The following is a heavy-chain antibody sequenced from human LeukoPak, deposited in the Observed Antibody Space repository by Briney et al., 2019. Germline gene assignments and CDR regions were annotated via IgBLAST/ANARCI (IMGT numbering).Heavy chain of an antibody. V-gene: IGHV6-1*01. CDR2: TYYRSKWYY. D-gene: IGHD3-10*01. CDR3: ARGGLVRGSINSFIAFDV. Sequence: SQTLSLTCAISGDSVSRTDGGWNWIRQSPSRGLEWLGRTYYRSKWYYDDALSVESRISIKPDTSKNEMTLQLNSVTPEDTALDFCARGGLVRGSINSFIAFDVWGQGIMVTVSS. J-gene: IGHJ3*01. CDR1: GDSVSRTDGG.